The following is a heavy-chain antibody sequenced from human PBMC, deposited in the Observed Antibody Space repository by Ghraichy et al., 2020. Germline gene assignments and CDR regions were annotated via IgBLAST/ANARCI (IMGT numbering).Heavy chain of an antibody. V-gene: IGHV3-23*01. Sequence: GGSLRLSCAASGFTFSSYAMSWVRQAPGKGLEWVSAISGSGGSTYYADSVKGRFTISRDNSKNTLYLQMNSLRAEDTAVYYCGVDILTGYFEKFDYWGQGTLVTVSS. J-gene: IGHJ4*02. CDR3: GVDILTGYFEKFDY. CDR2: ISGSGGST. CDR1: GFTFSSYA. D-gene: IGHD3-9*01.